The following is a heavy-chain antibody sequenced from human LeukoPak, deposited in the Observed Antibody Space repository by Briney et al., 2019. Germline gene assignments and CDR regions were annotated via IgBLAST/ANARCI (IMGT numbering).Heavy chain of an antibody. CDR1: AFTFSNYA. V-gene: IGHV3-30*03. CDR2: TSSDLNVK. J-gene: IGHJ4*02. D-gene: IGHD3-10*01. Sequence: PGGSLRLSCAASAFTFSNYAMSWVRQAPGKGLEWVAVTSSDLNVKLYADSVKGRFTISRDNSRSTLYLQMNSLRPEDTAIYYCAREGYYGSGSPPSLYFDYWGQGTLVTVSS. CDR3: AREGYYGSGSPPSLYFDY.